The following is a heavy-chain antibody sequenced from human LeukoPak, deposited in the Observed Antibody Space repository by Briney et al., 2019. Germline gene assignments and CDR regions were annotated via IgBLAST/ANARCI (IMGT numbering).Heavy chain of an antibody. CDR1: GYTFTSYA. V-gene: IGHV7-4-1*02. Sequence: ASVKVSCKASGYTFTSYAMNWVRQAPGQGLEWMGWINTNTGNPTYAQGFTGRFVFSLDTSVSTAYLQISSLKAEDTAVYYCARDQADIVVVVAARATGSFDYWGQGTLVTVSS. D-gene: IGHD2-15*01. CDR3: ARDQADIVVVVAARATGSFDY. CDR2: INTNTGNP. J-gene: IGHJ4*02.